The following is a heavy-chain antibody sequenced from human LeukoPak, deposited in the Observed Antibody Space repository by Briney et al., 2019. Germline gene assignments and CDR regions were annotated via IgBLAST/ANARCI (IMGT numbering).Heavy chain of an antibody. CDR1: GFTFGMYA. V-gene: IGHV3-23*01. D-gene: IGHD2-8*01. J-gene: IGHJ4*02. Sequence: GGSLRLSCAASGFTFGMYAMSWVRQAPGKGLEWVSTLRGSGGSTYYADSVKGRFTISGGESKNTLSLQINSLRPEDTAVYYCAKNAAGIVLMIYAPLDSWGQGTLVTVSS. CDR2: LRGSGGST. CDR3: AKNAAGIVLMIYAPLDS.